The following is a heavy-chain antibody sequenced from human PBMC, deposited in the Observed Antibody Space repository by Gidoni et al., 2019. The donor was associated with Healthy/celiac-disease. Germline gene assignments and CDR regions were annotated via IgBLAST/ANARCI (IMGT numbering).Heavy chain of an antibody. Sequence: QVQLQESGPGLVKPSQTLSLTCTASGGSISSGESYWSWIRQPPGKGLEWLGYIYYSGSTYYNPSLKSRVTIAVDTSKNQFSLKLSSVTAADTAVYYCAREVGYRASWFDPWGQGTLVTVSS. D-gene: IGHD6-25*01. V-gene: IGHV4-30-4*01. CDR3: AREVGYRASWFDP. J-gene: IGHJ5*02. CDR1: GGSISSGESY. CDR2: IYYSGST.